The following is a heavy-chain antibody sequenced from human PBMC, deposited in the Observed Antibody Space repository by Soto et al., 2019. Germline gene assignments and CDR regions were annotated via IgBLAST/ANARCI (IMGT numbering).Heavy chain of an antibody. J-gene: IGHJ4*02. Sequence: QVQLQESGPGLVKPSQTLSLTCTVSGGSISSGDYYWSWIRQPPGKGLEWIGYVSYSESTYYNPSLKSRVTISVETSKNQFSLNLSSVTAADTAVYYCARADEYRYRFDYWGQGTLVTVSS. CDR3: ARADEYRYRFDY. D-gene: IGHD4-4*01. V-gene: IGHV4-30-4*01. CDR1: GGSISSGDYY. CDR2: VSYSEST.